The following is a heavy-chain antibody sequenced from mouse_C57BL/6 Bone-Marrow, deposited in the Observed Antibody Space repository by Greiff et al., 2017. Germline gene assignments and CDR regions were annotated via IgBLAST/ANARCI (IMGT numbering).Heavy chain of an antibody. D-gene: IGHD2-2*01. V-gene: IGHV1-62-2*01. CDR2: FYPGSGSI. Sequence: QVQLKESGAELVKPGASVKLSCKASGYTFTEYTIHWVKQRSGQGLEWIGWFYPGSGSIKYNEKFKDKGTLTADKSSSTVYMELSRLTSEDSAVYFCARHEGLGGYDGYAMDYWGQGTSVTVSS. CDR3: ARHEGLGGYDGYAMDY. J-gene: IGHJ4*01. CDR1: GYTFTEYT.